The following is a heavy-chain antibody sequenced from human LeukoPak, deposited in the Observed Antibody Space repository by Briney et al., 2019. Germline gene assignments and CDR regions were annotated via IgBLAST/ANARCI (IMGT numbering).Heavy chain of an antibody. V-gene: IGHV3-23*01. CDR3: ARERSGWSFIGMDV. CDR1: GXTFSSYA. Sequence: PGGSLRLSWAASGXTFSSYAMSWVRQAPGKGLEWVSALSGSPGSTYYGDSVKGRFTISRDNSKNTLYLQMNSLRAEDTAVYYCARERSGWSFIGMDVWGQGTTVTVSS. J-gene: IGHJ6*02. D-gene: IGHD6-19*01. CDR2: LSGSPGST.